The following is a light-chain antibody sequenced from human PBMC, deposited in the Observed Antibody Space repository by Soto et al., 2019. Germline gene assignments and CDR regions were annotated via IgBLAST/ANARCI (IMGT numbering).Light chain of an antibody. Sequence: DIQLTQSPSFLSASVGDRVTITCRASQGISSYLAWYQQKPGKAPKLLIYASFTLQTGVPSRFSGNGSGTEFTLTISSLQPEDFATYYCQQLNSYPRTFGQGKKVEIK. CDR1: QGISSY. CDR3: QQLNSYPRT. CDR2: ASF. J-gene: IGKJ1*01. V-gene: IGKV1-9*01.